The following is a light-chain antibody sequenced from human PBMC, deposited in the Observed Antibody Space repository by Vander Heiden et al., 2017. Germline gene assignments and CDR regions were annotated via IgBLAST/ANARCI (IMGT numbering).Light chain of an antibody. CDR3: HVWDSTGDQSG. J-gene: IGLJ2*01. CDR2: YDR. Sequence: SYVLTQPPSVSVAPGQTARISCWGNNIEAKSVHWYQKKQGQAPVRVVRYDRTRPSGIPERFAGYNSGNKATRKIGRVEAGDEADDYWHVWDSTGDQSGVGGGKNLTVL. V-gene: IGLV3-21*02. CDR1: NIEAKS.